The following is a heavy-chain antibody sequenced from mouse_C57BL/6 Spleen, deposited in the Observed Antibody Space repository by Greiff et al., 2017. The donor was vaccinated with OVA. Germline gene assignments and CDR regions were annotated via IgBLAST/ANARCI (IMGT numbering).Heavy chain of an antibody. CDR1: GYTFTSSG. J-gene: IGHJ4*01. D-gene: IGHD2-4*01. CDR2: IYPGSGNT. V-gene: IGHV1-81*01. Sequence: QVQLQQSGAELARPGASVKLSCKASGYTFTSSGMSWVKQRPGQGLEWIGGIYPGSGNTYYNEKFKGKATLTADKSSSTAYMERRSLTSEDSAVYCCARSHYDHDRGYAMDYWGQGTSVTVSS. CDR3: ARSHYDHDRGYAMDY.